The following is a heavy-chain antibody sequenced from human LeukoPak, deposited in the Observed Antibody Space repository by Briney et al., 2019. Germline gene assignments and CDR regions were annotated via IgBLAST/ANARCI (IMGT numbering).Heavy chain of an antibody. D-gene: IGHD5-12*01. V-gene: IGHV3-30*02. Sequence: GGSLRLSCAASGFTFSSYGMHWVRQAPGKGMEWVAFIRYDGSNKYYADSVKGRFTISRDNSKNTLYLQMNSLRAEDTAVYYCARESMATIHRSPFDYGGQGTLVTVSS. CDR3: ARESMATIHRSPFDY. CDR1: GFTFSSYG. J-gene: IGHJ4*02. CDR2: IRYDGSNK.